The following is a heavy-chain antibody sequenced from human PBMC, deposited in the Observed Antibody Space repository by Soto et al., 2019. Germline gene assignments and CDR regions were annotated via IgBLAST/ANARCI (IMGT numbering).Heavy chain of an antibody. CDR2: FDPEDGET. CDR3: ATESGTTRYYYYGMDV. CDR1: GYTFTELS. J-gene: IGHJ6*02. V-gene: IGHV1-24*01. D-gene: IGHD1-1*01. Sequence: ASVKVSCKVSGYTFTELSMHWVRQAPGKGLEWMGGFDPEDGETIYAQKFQGRVTMTEDTSTDTAYMELSSLRSEDTAVYYCATESGTTRYYYYGMDVWGQGTTVTVSS.